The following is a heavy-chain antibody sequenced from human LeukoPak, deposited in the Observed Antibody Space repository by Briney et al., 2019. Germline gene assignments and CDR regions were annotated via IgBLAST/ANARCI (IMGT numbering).Heavy chain of an antibody. V-gene: IGHV4-39*01. D-gene: IGHD2-15*01. Sequence: SETLSLTCTVSGGSISSYTYYWGWVRQPPGKGLDWLGHIYYSGSTFYNPSLKSRLSISVDTSKNQFSLELSSVTAADTAVYYWARMSPQGYSPFDYWGQGTLVTVSS. CDR2: IYYSGST. CDR1: GGSISSYTYY. J-gene: IGHJ4*02. CDR3: ARMSPQGYSPFDY.